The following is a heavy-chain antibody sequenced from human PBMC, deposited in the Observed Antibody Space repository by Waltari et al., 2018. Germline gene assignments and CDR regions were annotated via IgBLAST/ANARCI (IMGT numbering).Heavy chain of an antibody. J-gene: IGHJ4*02. D-gene: IGHD3-9*01. CDR2: INHSGST. CDR1: GGSFSGYY. V-gene: IGHV4-34*01. CDR3: ARINVLRYFDWPNYFDY. Sequence: QVQLQQWGAGLLKPSETLSLTCAVYGGSFSGYYWSWIRQPPGKGLEWIGEINHSGSTNYNPSLKSRVTISVDTSKNQFSLKLSSVTAADTAVYYCARINVLRYFDWPNYFDYWGQGTLVTVSS.